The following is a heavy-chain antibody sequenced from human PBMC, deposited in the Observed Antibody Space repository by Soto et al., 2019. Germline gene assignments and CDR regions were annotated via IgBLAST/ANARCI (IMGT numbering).Heavy chain of an antibody. J-gene: IGHJ5*02. CDR2: FYSGST. CDR1: GGPISSSSSY. V-gene: IGHV4-39*01. D-gene: IGHD6-13*01. Sequence: SATLSLTCTVSGGPISSSSSYWGWIRQPPGKGLEWIGTFYSGSTFSNPSLRSRVTISKDTSKNQFSLMLTSVAATDTAIYYCATTRGLAVGGSFDNWGQGTLVTVSS. CDR3: ATTRGLAVGGSFDN.